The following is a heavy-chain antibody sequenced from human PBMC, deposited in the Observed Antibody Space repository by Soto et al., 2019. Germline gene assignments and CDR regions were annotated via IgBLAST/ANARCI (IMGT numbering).Heavy chain of an antibody. D-gene: IGHD3-16*01. Sequence: QMQLAQSGPEVKKPGTSVKVSCKASGFTFTNSAIQWLRQARGQRLEWIGWIVVGSGRTDYAQKFQERLTITRDLSTTTAYMELSSLRLEDTAVYYCAAVQGGGSTFHFWGQGTRVTVSS. CDR1: GFTFTNSA. V-gene: IGHV1-58*02. CDR3: AAVQGGGSTFHF. J-gene: IGHJ4*02. CDR2: IVVGSGRT.